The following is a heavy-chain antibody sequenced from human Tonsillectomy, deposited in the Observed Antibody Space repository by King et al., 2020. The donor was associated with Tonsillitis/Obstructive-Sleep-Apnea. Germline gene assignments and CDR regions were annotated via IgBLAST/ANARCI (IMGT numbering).Heavy chain of an antibody. CDR1: GYTFTPYA. D-gene: IGHD1-26*01. J-gene: IGHJ6*03. V-gene: IGHV1-3*01. Sequence: VQLVQSGAEVKKPGASVKVSCRASGYTFTPYAMHWVRQAPGQRLEWMGWVNAGNGNTKYSQKFQGRVTITRDTSASTAYMELSSLRSEDTAVYYCARGGVVGATSYYYYMDVWGKGTTVTVSS. CDR2: VNAGNGNT. CDR3: ARGGVVGATSYYYYMDV.